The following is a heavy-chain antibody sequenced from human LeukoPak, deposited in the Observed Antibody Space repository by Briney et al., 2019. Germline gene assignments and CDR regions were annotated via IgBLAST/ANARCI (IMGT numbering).Heavy chain of an antibody. CDR1: GFTFSSYA. Sequence: GGSLRLSCAASGFTFSSYAMSWVRQAPGKGLEWVSYISSSGNTIYYADSVKGRFTISRDNAKNSLYLQMNSLRAEDTAVYYCASGGKQTNWGNYWGQGTLVTVSS. D-gene: IGHD7-27*01. V-gene: IGHV3-48*04. CDR2: ISSSGNTI. J-gene: IGHJ4*02. CDR3: ASGGKQTNWGNY.